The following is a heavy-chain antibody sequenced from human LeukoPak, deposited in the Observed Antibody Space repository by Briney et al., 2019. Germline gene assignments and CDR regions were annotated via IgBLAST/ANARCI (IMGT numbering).Heavy chain of an antibody. Sequence: ASVKVSCKASGYTFTSYGISWVRQAPGQGLEWMGWISAYNGNTNYAQKLQGRVTMTTDTSTSTAYMELRSLRSDDTAVHYCAREGRFLEWSRIENYYYYVDVWGKGTTVTVSS. CDR2: ISAYNGNT. D-gene: IGHD3-3*01. J-gene: IGHJ6*03. CDR3: AREGRFLEWSRIENYYYYVDV. V-gene: IGHV1-18*01. CDR1: GYTFTSYG.